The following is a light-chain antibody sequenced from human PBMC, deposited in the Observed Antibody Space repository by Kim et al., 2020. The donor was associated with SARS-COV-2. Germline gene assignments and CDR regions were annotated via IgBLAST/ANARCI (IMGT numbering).Light chain of an antibody. CDR1: PRVSRIC. V-gene: IGKV3-20*01. Sequence: GERATQPCRASPRVSRICVAWYQQSPGQAPRLLSYDASSRATGIPDRFSGSGSGTDFTLTISRLEPEDFAVYYCQLYGRSISGRTFGGGAKVDIK. J-gene: IGKJ4*01. CDR3: QLYGRSISGRT. CDR2: DAS.